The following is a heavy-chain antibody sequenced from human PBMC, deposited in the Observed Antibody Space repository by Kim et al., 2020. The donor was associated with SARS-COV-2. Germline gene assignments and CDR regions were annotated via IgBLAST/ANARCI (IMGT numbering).Heavy chain of an antibody. Sequence: SETLSLTCTVSGGSISSYYWSWIRQPPGKGLEWIGYIYYSGSTNYNPSLKSRVTISVDTSKNQFSLKLSSVTAADTAVYYCAREMVQQLSSWFDPWGQGTLVTVSS. V-gene: IGHV4-59*01. CDR2: IYYSGST. J-gene: IGHJ5*02. CDR1: GGSISSYY. D-gene: IGHD6-13*01. CDR3: AREMVQQLSSWFDP.